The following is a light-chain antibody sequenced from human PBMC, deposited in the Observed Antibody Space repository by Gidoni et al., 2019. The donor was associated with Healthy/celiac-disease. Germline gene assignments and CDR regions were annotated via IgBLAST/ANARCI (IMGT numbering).Light chain of an antibody. Sequence: IQLTQSPSSLSASVGDRVTITCRASQGIRSYLAWYQQKPGKAPKLLIYAASTLQSGVPSRFSGSGSGTDFTLTISSLQPEDFATYYCQQLNSYPPMYTFGQGTKLEIK. V-gene: IGKV1-9*01. CDR1: QGIRSY. CDR3: QQLNSYPPMYT. J-gene: IGKJ2*01. CDR2: AAS.